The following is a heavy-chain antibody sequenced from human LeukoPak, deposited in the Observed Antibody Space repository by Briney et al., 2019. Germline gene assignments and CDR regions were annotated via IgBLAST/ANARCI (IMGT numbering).Heavy chain of an antibody. CDR2: ISGDGGST. D-gene: IGHD3-22*01. V-gene: IGHV3-43*02. Sequence: GRSLRLSCAASGFTFDDYAMHWVRQAPGKGLEWVSLISGDGGSTYYADSVKGRFTISRDNSKNSLYLQMNSLRTEDTALYYCAKGPGDSSGYYLFDYWGQGTLVTVSS. CDR1: GFTFDDYA. J-gene: IGHJ4*02. CDR3: AKGPGDSSGYYLFDY.